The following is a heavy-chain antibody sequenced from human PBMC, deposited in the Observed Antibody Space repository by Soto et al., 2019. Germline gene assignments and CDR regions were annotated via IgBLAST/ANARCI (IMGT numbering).Heavy chain of an antibody. V-gene: IGHV3-23*01. CDR3: ATILVTGHWYFQV. Sequence: HLLESGGGLVQFGGSLRLSCAASGFTFSSYGMSWVRQVPGKGLEWVSSISNSGSLTYYADSVKGRCTISRDNSKNTLYLQMNSLRADDTALYYCATILVTGHWYFQVWGRGALVTVSS. CDR1: GFTFSSYG. J-gene: IGHJ2*01. D-gene: IGHD2-21*02. CDR2: ISNSGSLT.